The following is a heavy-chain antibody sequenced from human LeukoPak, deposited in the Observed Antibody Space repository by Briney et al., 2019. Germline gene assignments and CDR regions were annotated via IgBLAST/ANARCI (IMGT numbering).Heavy chain of an antibody. CDR1: GYTFTRHD. J-gene: IGHJ5*02. V-gene: IGHV1-8*01. CDR3: ARGPNKSDGGNSGSAWFDP. D-gene: IGHD4-23*01. CDR2: MNPNSGNR. Sequence: ASVKVSCKASGYTFTRHDVNWVRQATGQGLEWMGWMNPNSGNRGYAQKFQGRVTMTRNTSISTAYMELRSLRSEDTAVYYCARGPNKSDGGNSGSAWFDPWGQGTLVTVSS.